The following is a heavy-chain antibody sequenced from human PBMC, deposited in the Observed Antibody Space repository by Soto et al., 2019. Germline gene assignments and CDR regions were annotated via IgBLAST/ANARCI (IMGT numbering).Heavy chain of an antibody. CDR1: GGSITSRNHY. Sequence: QLQLQESGPGLVKPSETLSLTCTVSGGSITSRNHYWGWIRQPPGKGLEWIGSVFYTGTTYYNPTLNSRVPISVDTSQHQFSLMLNSVTAADTAVYYCGTERHGDTHWFEPWGQGSLVTVSS. CDR3: GTERHGDTHWFEP. D-gene: IGHD4-17*01. J-gene: IGHJ5*02. V-gene: IGHV4-39*01. CDR2: VFYTGTT.